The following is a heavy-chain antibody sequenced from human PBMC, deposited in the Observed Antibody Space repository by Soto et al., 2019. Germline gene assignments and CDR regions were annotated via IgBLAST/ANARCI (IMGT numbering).Heavy chain of an antibody. CDR2: IGGSGINT. Sequence: EVHLLESGGGLVQPGGSLRLSCAASGFTFSSYAMSWVRQAPGKGLEWVSVIGGSGINTYYADSVKGRFTISRDNSKNTLYLQLNSLRAEDTAVYYCAKDTTRRFDNWGQGTLVTVSS. J-gene: IGHJ4*02. CDR3: AKDTTRRFDN. V-gene: IGHV3-23*01. CDR1: GFTFSSYA. D-gene: IGHD2-2*01.